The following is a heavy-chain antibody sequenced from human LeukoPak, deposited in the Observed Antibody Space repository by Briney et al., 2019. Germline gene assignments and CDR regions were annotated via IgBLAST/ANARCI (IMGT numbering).Heavy chain of an antibody. CDR1: GGSFSGYY. V-gene: IGHV4-34*01. D-gene: IGHD3-10*01. CDR3: ARRGLGSGSYYLDY. Sequence: SETLSLTCAVYGGSFSGYYWSWIRQPPGKGLEWIGEINHSGSTNYNPSLKGRVTISVDTSKNQFSLKLSSVTAADTAVYYCARRGLGSGSYYLDYWGQGTLVTVSS. J-gene: IGHJ4*02. CDR2: INHSGST.